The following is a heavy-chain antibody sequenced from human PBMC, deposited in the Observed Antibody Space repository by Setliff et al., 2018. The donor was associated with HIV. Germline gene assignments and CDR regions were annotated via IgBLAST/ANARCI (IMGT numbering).Heavy chain of an antibody. D-gene: IGHD6-13*01. J-gene: IGHJ4*02. Sequence: PSETLSLTCSVSGDSISSSSYYWGWIRQPPGKGLEWIGNIFYSGHTFYNPSLKSRVTISVDTSKNQFSLKLSSVTAADTAVYYCARGIAAAGRWGQGTLVTVSS. CDR3: ARGIAAAGR. V-gene: IGHV4-39*07. CDR2: IFYSGHT. CDR1: GDSISSSSYY.